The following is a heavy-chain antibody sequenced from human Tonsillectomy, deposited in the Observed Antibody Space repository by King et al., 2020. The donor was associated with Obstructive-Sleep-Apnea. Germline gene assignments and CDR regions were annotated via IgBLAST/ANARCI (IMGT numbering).Heavy chain of an antibody. Sequence: VQLVQSGAEVKKPGASVKVSCKASGYTFTSYAMHWVRQAPGQRLEWMGWINAGNGNTKYSQKFQGRVTITRDTSASTAYMELSSLRSEETAVYYCARDPPYYDILTGYYNFDYYYGMDVWGQGTTVTVSS. D-gene: IGHD3-9*01. CDR2: INAGNGNT. CDR3: ARDPPYYDILTGYYNFDYYYGMDV. J-gene: IGHJ6*02. CDR1: GYTFTSYA. V-gene: IGHV1-3*01.